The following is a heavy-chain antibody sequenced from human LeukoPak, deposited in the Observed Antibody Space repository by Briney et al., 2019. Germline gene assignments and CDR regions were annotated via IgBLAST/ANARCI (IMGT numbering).Heavy chain of an antibody. D-gene: IGHD2-2*01. CDR2: ISAYNGNT. Sequence: ASVKVSCKASGYTFTSYGISWVRQAPGQGLEWMGWISAYNGNTNYAQKLQGRVTMTTDTSTSTAYMELRSLRSDDTAVYYCAREAREYCSSTSCSPFDYWGQGTLVTVSS. J-gene: IGHJ4*02. V-gene: IGHV1-18*01. CDR3: AREAREYCSSTSCSPFDY. CDR1: GYTFTSYG.